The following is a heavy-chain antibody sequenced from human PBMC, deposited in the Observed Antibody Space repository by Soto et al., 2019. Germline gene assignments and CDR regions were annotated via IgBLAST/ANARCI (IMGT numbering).Heavy chain of an antibody. V-gene: IGHV4-34*01. CDR1: GGSFSDDD. Sequence: PSETLSLTCAVYGGSFSDDDWCWIRQPPATGLEWIGEINQCRRDTYNPSLKSRLTIPVNTSKNPFYMKLSPVTVAVTAVYSCARGRSIAAAGTSLGDYFYGMDVWGQGTTVTVSS. CDR3: ARGRSIAAAGTSLGDYFYGMDV. D-gene: IGHD6-13*01. CDR2: INQCRRD. J-gene: IGHJ6*02.